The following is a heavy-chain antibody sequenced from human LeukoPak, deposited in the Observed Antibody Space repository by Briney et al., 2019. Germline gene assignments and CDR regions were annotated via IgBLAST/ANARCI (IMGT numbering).Heavy chain of an antibody. CDR3: ARGPVVVPAALLYYFDY. J-gene: IGHJ4*02. CDR1: GGTFSSYA. Sequence: ASVKVSCKASGGTFSSYAISWVRQAPGQGLEWMGIINPSGGSTSYAQKFQGRVTMTRDTSTSTVYMELSSLRSEDTAVYYCARGPVVVPAALLYYFDYWGQGTLVTVSS. CDR2: INPSGGST. D-gene: IGHD2-2*01. V-gene: IGHV1-46*01.